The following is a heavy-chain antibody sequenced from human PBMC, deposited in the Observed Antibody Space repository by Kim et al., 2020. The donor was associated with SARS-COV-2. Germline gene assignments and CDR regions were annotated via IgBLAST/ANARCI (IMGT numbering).Heavy chain of an antibody. Sequence: SQTLSLTCAISGDSVSSNSAAWNWIRQSPSRGLEWLGRTYYRSKWYNDYAVSVKSRITINPDTSKNQFSLQLNSVTPEDTAVYYCAREGRYNWNPYNWFDPWGQGTLVTVSS. V-gene: IGHV6-1*01. D-gene: IGHD1-20*01. CDR3: AREGRYNWNPYNWFDP. J-gene: IGHJ5*02. CDR2: TYYRSKWYN. CDR1: GDSVSSNSAA.